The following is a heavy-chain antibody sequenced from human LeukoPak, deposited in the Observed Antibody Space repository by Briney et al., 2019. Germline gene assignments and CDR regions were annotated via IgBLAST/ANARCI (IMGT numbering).Heavy chain of an antibody. V-gene: IGHV5-51*01. Sequence: GESLKISCKGSGYSFTNNWIGWVRQMPGKGLEWMGITYPGDVNTRYRPSFQGQVTISADKSISSAYLQWSSLKASDTAMYYCVRSPACSSGTCYPNWFDPWGQGTLVTVSS. D-gene: IGHD2-15*01. CDR1: GYSFTNNW. CDR3: VRSPACSSGTCYPNWFDP. J-gene: IGHJ5*02. CDR2: TYPGDVNT.